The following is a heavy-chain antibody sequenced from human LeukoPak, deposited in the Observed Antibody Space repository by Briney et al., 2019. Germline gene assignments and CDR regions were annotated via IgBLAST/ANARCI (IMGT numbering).Heavy chain of an antibody. J-gene: IGHJ5*02. D-gene: IGHD6-19*01. V-gene: IGHV4-30-4*01. CDR2: IYYSGST. CDR3: ARDSGVRNSGWYVYWFDP. Sequence: SETLSLTCTVSGGSISSGDYYWSWIRQPPGKGLEWIGYIYYSGSTYYNPSLKSRVTISVDTSKNQFSLKLSSVTAADTAVYYCARDSGVRNSGWYVYWFDPWGQGTLVTVSS. CDR1: GGSISSGDYY.